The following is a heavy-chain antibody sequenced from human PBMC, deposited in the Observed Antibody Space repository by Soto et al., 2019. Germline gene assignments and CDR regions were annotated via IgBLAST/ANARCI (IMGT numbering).Heavy chain of an antibody. Sequence: QVQLVQSGAEVKKPGSSVKVSCKASGGTFSSYTISWVRQAPGQGLEWMGRIIPILGIANYAQKFQGRVTITADKSTSTAYMELSSLRSEDTAVYYCARDIVATINYYGMDVWGQGTTVTVSS. J-gene: IGHJ6*02. V-gene: IGHV1-69*08. CDR2: IIPILGIA. CDR1: GGTFSSYT. D-gene: IGHD5-12*01. CDR3: ARDIVATINYYGMDV.